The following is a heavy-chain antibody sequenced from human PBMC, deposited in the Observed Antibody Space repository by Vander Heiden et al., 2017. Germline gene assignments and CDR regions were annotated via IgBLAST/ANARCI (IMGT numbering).Heavy chain of an antibody. Sequence: EAQLLASGGGLVPPGWSSRLSCAASGFTFSTSAMSEVRQPPGKGLEWVSTITSSASKTNYADSVKGRFTISRDNTRNMLYLQMSSLTVEDTAIYYCAKVSGGYWGQGTLVTVSS. J-gene: IGHJ4*02. CDR2: ITSSASKT. V-gene: IGHV3-23*05. CDR1: GFTFSTSA. CDR3: AKVSGGY. D-gene: IGHD2-8*02.